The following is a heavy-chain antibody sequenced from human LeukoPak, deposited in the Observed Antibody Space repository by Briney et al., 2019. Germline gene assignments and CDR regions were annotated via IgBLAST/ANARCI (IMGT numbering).Heavy chain of an antibody. V-gene: IGHV3-30*04. Sequence: GGSLRLSCAASGFTFSSYAMHWVRQAPGKGLEWVAVISYDGSNKYYADSVKGRFTISRDNSKNTLYLQMNSLRADDTAVYYCARDGGNIPYAFDIWGQGTMVTVSS. CDR1: GFTFSSYA. D-gene: IGHD4-23*01. CDR2: ISYDGSNK. J-gene: IGHJ3*02. CDR3: ARDGGNIPYAFDI.